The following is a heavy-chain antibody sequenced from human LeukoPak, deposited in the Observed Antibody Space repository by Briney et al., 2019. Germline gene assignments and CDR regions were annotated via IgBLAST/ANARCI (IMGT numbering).Heavy chain of an antibody. D-gene: IGHD4-17*01. CDR1: GFTVSSNY. V-gene: IGHV3-53*01. Sequence: GGSLRLSCAASGFTVSSNYMSWVRQAPGKGLEWVSVVYSSGTTYYADSVKGRFTISRVNSNNTLYLQMNSLRAEDTAVYYCARRPVTKFDIWGQGTILTVSS. CDR2: VYSSGTT. J-gene: IGHJ3*02. CDR3: ARRPVTKFDI.